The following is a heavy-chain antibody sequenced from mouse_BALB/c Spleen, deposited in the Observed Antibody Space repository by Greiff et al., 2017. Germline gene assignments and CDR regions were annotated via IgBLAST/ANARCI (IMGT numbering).Heavy chain of an antibody. CDR2: ISSGGST. CDR3: AKFITTVVATYYYAMDY. V-gene: IGHV5-6-5*01. Sequence: DVMLVESGGGLVKPGGSLKLSCAASGFTFSSYAMSWVRQTPEKRLEWVASISSGGSTYYPDSVKGRFTISRDNARNILYLQMSSLRSEDTAMYYCAKFITTVVATYYYAMDYWGQGTSVTVSS. D-gene: IGHD1-1*01. J-gene: IGHJ4*01. CDR1: GFTFSSYA.